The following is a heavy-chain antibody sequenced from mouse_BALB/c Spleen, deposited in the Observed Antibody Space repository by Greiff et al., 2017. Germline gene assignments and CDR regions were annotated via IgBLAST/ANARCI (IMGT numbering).Heavy chain of an antibody. J-gene: IGHJ3*01. CDR1: GFTFTDYY. CDR3: ARDNRYDRLAY. CDR2: IRNKANGYTT. V-gene: IGHV7-3*02. Sequence: EVHLVESGGGLVQPGGSLRLSCATSGFTFTDYYMSWVRQPPGKALEWLGFIRNKANGYTTEYSASVKGRFTISRDNSQSILYLQMNTLRAEDSATYYCARDNRYDRLAYWGQGTLVTVSA. D-gene: IGHD2-14*01.